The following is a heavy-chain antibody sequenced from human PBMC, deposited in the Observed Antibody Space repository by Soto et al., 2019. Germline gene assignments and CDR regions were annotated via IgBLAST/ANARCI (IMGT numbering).Heavy chain of an antibody. J-gene: IGHJ4*02. CDR1: GFTFDDYA. Sequence: GGSLRLSCAASGFTFDDYAMHWVRQAPGKGLEWVSGISWNSGSIGYADSVKGRFTISRDNAKNSLYLQMNSLRAEDTALYYCAKDMWTHVTTVTQFDYWGQGTLVTVAS. D-gene: IGHD4-17*01. CDR3: AKDMWTHVTTVTQFDY. CDR2: ISWNSGSI. V-gene: IGHV3-9*01.